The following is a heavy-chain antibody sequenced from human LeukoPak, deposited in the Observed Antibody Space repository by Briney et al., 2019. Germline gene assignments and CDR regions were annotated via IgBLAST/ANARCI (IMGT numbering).Heavy chain of an antibody. CDR2: INHSGST. V-gene: IGHV4-34*01. Sequence: SETLSLTCAVYGGSFSGYYWSWIRQPPGKGLEWIGEINHSGSTNYNPSLKSRVTISVDTSKNQFSLKLSSVTAADTAVYYCARGPSGYSSSWYEDWGQGTLVTVPS. J-gene: IGHJ4*02. D-gene: IGHD6-13*01. CDR1: GGSFSGYY. CDR3: ARGPSGYSSSWYED.